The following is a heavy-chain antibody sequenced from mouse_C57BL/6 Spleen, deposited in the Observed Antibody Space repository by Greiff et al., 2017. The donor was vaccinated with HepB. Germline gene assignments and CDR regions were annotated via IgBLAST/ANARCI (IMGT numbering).Heavy chain of an antibody. CDR3: ARWGALYYAMDY. CDR1: GYTFTSYW. Sequence: VKLQQSGAELAKPGASVKLSCKASGYTFTSYWMHWVKQRPGQGLEWIGYINPSSGYTKYNQKFKDKATLTVDKPSSTAYMQLSSLTSEDSAVYYCARWGALYYAMDYWGQGTSVTVSS. V-gene: IGHV1-7*01. J-gene: IGHJ4*01. CDR2: INPSSGYT.